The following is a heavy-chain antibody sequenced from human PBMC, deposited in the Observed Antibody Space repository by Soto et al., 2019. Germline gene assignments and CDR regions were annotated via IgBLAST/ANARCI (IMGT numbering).Heavy chain of an antibody. CDR1: GFTFSNYR. CDR3: AKRDSAQGYGMDV. CDR2: LSGGGGTT. D-gene: IGHD4-4*01. V-gene: IGHV3-23*01. Sequence: GGSLRLSCAASGFTFSNYRMSWVRQAPGKGLEWVSGLSGGGGTTNYADSVKGRFTISRDNSKNTLYLQMNSLRAEDTAVYYCAKRDSAQGYGMDVWGQGTTFTVSS. J-gene: IGHJ6*02.